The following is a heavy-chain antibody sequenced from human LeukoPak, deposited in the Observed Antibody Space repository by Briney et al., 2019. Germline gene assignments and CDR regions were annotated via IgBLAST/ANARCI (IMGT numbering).Heavy chain of an antibody. CDR1: GFTFSSSA. CDR3: AKGWRMEV. J-gene: IGHJ6*02. Sequence: PGGSLRLSCVASGFTFSSSAMNWVRQAPGEGLQWVSAIGGSGGDTYYADSVKGRFTISRENSKTTVYLQMDNLRAEDMAVYYCAKGWRMEVWGQGTTVTVSS. CDR2: IGGSGGDT. V-gene: IGHV3-23*01.